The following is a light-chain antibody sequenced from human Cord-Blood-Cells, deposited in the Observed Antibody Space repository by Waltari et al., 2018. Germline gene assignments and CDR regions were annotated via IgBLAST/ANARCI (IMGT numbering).Light chain of an antibody. J-gene: IGLJ2*01. CDR2: QYS. CDR3: QAWDSSSVV. CDR1: KLGDKY. V-gene: IGLV3-1*01. Sequence: SYELTQPPSVSVSPGQTASITCSGDKLGDKYACWYQQKPGQSPVLVIYQYSKPPSGIPDRFSSSNSGNTATLTISGTQSMDEADYYCQAWDSSSVVFGGGTNLTVL.